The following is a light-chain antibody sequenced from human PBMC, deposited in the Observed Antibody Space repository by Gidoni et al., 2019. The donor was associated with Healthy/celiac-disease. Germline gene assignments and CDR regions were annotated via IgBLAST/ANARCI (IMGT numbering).Light chain of an antibody. Sequence: EIVMTQSPATLSLSPGETATLSCGASQGVSSNLAWYQQQPGQAHRLLIYGASTRAIGIPARFSGSGSGSAITLTLSSRQFEDFAVSFCWQYHNCRPMCSFGQGTKLEIK. CDR2: GAS. V-gene: IGKV3-15*01. J-gene: IGKJ2*04. CDR1: QGVSSN. CDR3: WQYHNCRPMCS.